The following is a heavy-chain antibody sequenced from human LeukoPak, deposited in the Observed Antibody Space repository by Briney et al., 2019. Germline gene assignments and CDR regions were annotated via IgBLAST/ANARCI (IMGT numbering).Heavy chain of an antibody. D-gene: IGHD3-9*01. Sequence: PSETLSLTCAVYGGSFSGYYWIWIRQPPGKGLEWIGEINHSGNTNYNPSLKSRVTISVDTSKNQFSLNLTSVTAADTAAYYCAREPPSLRYFAWSPTYGMDVWGKGTTVTVSS. CDR1: GGSFSGYY. V-gene: IGHV4-34*01. CDR3: AREPPSLRYFAWSPTYGMDV. CDR2: INHSGNT. J-gene: IGHJ6*04.